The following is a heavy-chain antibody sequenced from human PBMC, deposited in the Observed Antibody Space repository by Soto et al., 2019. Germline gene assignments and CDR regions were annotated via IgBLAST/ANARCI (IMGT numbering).Heavy chain of an antibody. J-gene: IGHJ4*02. CDR3: ARSTPMATNFDF. CDR2: IYHSGST. D-gene: IGHD5-18*01. V-gene: IGHV4-30-2*01. CDR1: GGSISSGDYS. Sequence: PSETLSLTCAVSGGSISSGDYSWSWIRQPPGKCLEWIGYIYHSGSTYYNPSLKSRVTISVDRSKNQFSLKLTSLTAADTAVYFCARSTPMATNFDFWGQGTLVTVYS.